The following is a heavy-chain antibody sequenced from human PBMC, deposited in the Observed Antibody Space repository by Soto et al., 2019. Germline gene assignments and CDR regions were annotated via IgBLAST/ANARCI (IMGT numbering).Heavy chain of an antibody. Sequence: SETLSLTCAVSGGSISSSNWWSWVRQPPGKGLEWIGEIYHSGSTNYNPSLKSRVTISVDKSKNQFSLKLSSVTAADTAVYYCARTSLVDYDFWSGYYPRDNWFDPWGQGTLVTVSS. J-gene: IGHJ5*02. CDR2: IYHSGST. D-gene: IGHD3-3*01. CDR3: ARTSLVDYDFWSGYYPRDNWFDP. CDR1: GGSISSSNW. V-gene: IGHV4-4*02.